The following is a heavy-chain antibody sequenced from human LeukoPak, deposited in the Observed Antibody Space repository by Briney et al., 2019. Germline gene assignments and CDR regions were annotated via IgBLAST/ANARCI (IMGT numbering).Heavy chain of an antibody. D-gene: IGHD1-26*01. CDR1: GYTFTTYG. CDR3: ARDSGSYSRDYFDY. CDR2: ISTYNGNT. J-gene: IGHJ4*02. V-gene: IGHV1-18*01. Sequence: ASVKVSCKASGYTFTTYGITWVRQAPGQGLEWMAWISTYNGNTNYAQKLQGRVTVTTDTSTSTAYMELRSLRSDDTAVYYCARDSGSYSRDYFDYWGQGTLVTVSS.